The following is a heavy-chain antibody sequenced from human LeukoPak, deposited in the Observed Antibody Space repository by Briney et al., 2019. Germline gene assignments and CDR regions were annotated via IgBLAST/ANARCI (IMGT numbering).Heavy chain of an antibody. CDR1: GVSISSSSYY. D-gene: IGHD3-9*01. V-gene: IGHV4-39*01. J-gene: IGHJ4*02. CDR2: IYYSGST. Sequence: RPSETLSLTCTVSGVSISSSSYYWGWIRRPPGKGLEWIGSIYYSGSTYYNPSLKSRVTISVDTSKNQFSLKLSSVTAADTAVYYCARLGYDILTGYRDPEPFDYWGQGTLVTVSS. CDR3: ARLGYDILTGYRDPEPFDY.